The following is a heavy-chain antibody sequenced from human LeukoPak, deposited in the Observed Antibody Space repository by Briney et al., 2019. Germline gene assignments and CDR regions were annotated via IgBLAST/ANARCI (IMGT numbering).Heavy chain of an antibody. CDR3: VRDSGGFDY. CDR1: GFTFSRHA. V-gene: IGHV3-30-3*01. Sequence: PGGSLRLSCAVSGFTFSRHAMHWVRQAPGKGLEWVAVISYDGSNKYYADSVKGRFTISRDNSKNTLYLQMNSLRADDTAVYYCVRDSGGFDYRGQGTLVTVSS. CDR2: ISYDGSNK. J-gene: IGHJ4*02. D-gene: IGHD3-10*01.